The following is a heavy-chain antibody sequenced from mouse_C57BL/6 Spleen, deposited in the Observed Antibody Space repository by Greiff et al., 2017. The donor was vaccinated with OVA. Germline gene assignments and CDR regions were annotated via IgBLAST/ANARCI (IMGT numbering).Heavy chain of an antibody. J-gene: IGHJ4*01. D-gene: IGHD1-1*02. CDR2: IYPGDGDT. CDR3: ARSGGYYAMDY. CDR1: GYAFSSSW. Sequence: VKLQQSGPELVKPGASVKISCKASGYAFSSSWMNWVKQRPGKGLVWIGRIYPGDGDTNYNGKFKGKATLTADKSSSTAYMQLSSLTSEDSAVYFCARSGGYYAMDYWGQGTSVTVSS. V-gene: IGHV1-82*01.